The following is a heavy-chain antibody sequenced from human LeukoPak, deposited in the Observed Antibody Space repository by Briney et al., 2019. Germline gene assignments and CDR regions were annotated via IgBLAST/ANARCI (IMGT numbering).Heavy chain of an antibody. V-gene: IGHV1-18*01. J-gene: IGHJ4*02. D-gene: IGHD3-16*02. CDR2: INMYNGNT. CDR1: GYTFTSYA. CDR3: ARVVGNYVWGSYRPEGCFDS. Sequence: XSVKVSCKASGYTFTSYAISWVRQAPGQGHEWMGWINMYNGNTNYAQKLQGRVTMTTDTSTSTAYMELRSLRSDDTAVYYCARVVGNYVWGSYRPEGCFDSWGQGTLVTVSS.